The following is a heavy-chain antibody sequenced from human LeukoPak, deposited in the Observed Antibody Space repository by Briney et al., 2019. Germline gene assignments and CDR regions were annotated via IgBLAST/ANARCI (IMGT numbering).Heavy chain of an antibody. Sequence: PGGSLRLSCAASGFTFSSYAIHWVRQAPGKGLEWVAVISYDGSNKYYADSVKGRFTISRDNSKNTLYLQMNSLRAEDTAVYYCASLGPYSSGWYYFDYWGQGTLVTVSS. V-gene: IGHV3-30-3*01. D-gene: IGHD6-19*01. CDR3: ASLGPYSSGWYYFDY. CDR2: ISYDGSNK. CDR1: GFTFSSYA. J-gene: IGHJ4*02.